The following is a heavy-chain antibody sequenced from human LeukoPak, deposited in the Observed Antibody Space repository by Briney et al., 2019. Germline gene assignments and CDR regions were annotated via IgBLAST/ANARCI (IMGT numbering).Heavy chain of an antibody. CDR3: ARDVGNGLWAWYFDL. V-gene: IGHV3-48*01. Sequence: GGSLRLSCVASGFTFSNYGIHSVRQAPGKWLHQISYISHSGGDTWHADSVKGRFTISRDNAKNSLFLQMNSLRAEDTAVYYCARDVGNGLWAWYFDLWGRGTLVTVSS. CDR2: ISHSGGDT. J-gene: IGHJ2*01. CDR1: GFTFSNYG. D-gene: IGHD4-23*01.